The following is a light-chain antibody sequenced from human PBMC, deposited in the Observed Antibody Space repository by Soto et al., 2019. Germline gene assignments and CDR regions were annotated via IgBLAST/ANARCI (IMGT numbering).Light chain of an antibody. CDR3: QQYNDWPRT. V-gene: IGKV3-15*01. J-gene: IGKJ5*01. Sequence: IVLTQSPGTLPLSPGARATLSCRASQSVSSSYLAWYQQKPGQAPRLLIYGSSTRATGVPPRFSGSASGTEFTLTISSLQSEDFGGYDCQQYNDWPRTFGQGTRLEIK. CDR1: QSVSSSY. CDR2: GSS.